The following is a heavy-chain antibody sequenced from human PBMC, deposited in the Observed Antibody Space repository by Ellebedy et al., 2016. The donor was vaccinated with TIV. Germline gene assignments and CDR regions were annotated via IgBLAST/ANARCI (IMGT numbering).Heavy chain of an antibody. Sequence: GASLKISCAASGFSFSEFAITWVRQAPGKRLEWVSAISGNGARTYYADSMKGRFTISRDNSKNTLYLQMDSLRVDDTAVYYCAKRAIAVVVAGYPMDVWGKGTTVTVSS. D-gene: IGHD2-15*01. CDR1: GFSFSEFA. J-gene: IGHJ6*03. V-gene: IGHV3-23*01. CDR2: ISGNGART. CDR3: AKRAIAVVVAGYPMDV.